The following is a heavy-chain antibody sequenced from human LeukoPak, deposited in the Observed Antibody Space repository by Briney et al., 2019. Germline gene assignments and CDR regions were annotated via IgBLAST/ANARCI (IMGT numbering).Heavy chain of an antibody. CDR3: AKVNGLAFDI. V-gene: IGHV3-30*04. J-gene: IGHJ3*02. D-gene: IGHD2-8*01. CDR2: ISYDGSNK. CDR1: GFTFSSYA. Sequence: GGSLRLSCAASGFTFSSYAMHWVRQAPGKGLEWVAVISYDGSNKYYADSVKGRFTISRDNSKNTLYLQMNSLRAEDTAVYYCAKVNGLAFDIWGQGTMVTVSS.